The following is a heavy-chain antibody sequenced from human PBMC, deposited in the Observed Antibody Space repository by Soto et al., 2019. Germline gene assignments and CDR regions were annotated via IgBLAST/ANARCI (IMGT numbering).Heavy chain of an antibody. D-gene: IGHD2-21*02. CDR2: ISAYNGNT. J-gene: IGHJ5*02. Sequence: QVQLVQSGAEVKKPGASVKVSCKASGYTFTSYGISWVRQAPGQGLERMGWISAYNGNTNYAQKLQGRVTMTTDTSTSTAYMELRSLRSDDTAVYYCAREYCGGDCYSRFNWFDPWGQGTLVTVSS. CDR1: GYTFTSYG. V-gene: IGHV1-18*01. CDR3: AREYCGGDCYSRFNWFDP.